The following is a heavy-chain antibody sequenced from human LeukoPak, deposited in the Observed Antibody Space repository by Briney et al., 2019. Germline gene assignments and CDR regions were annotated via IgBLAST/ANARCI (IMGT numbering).Heavy chain of an antibody. V-gene: IGHV3-23*01. CDR3: AKAVVRGVNAFDI. CDR2: ISGSGGST. J-gene: IGHJ3*02. D-gene: IGHD3-10*01. Sequence: GGSLRLSCADSGFTFSSYAMSWVRQAPGKGLEWVSAISGSGGSTYYADSVKGRFTISRDDSKNTLYLQMNSLRAEDTAVYYCAKAVVRGVNAFDIWGQGTMVTVSS. CDR1: GFTFSSYA.